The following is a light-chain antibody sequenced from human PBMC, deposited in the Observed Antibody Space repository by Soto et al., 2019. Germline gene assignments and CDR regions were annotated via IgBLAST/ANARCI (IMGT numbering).Light chain of an antibody. CDR1: SSDVGGYKF. Sequence: QSALTQPRSVSGSPGQSVTISCTGTSSDVGGYKFVSWYQQYPGKVPKLMIYDVSKRPSGVPDRFSGSKSGNTASLTISWLDAEDDAYYCCCSYAGRYTLVFDGGTKLTVL. V-gene: IGLV2-11*01. J-gene: IGLJ3*02. CDR2: DVS. CDR3: CSYAGRYTLV.